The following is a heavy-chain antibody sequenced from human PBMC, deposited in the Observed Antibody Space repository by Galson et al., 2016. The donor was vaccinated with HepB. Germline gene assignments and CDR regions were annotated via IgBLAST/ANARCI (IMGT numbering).Heavy chain of an antibody. J-gene: IGHJ4*02. D-gene: IGHD3-16*01. Sequence: SLRLSCAAPGLSVKIMNWVRQAPGKGLEWVSLIYSGGSTHYGDSVKGRFTISRDSSKNTLYLQMNSLRADDTAVYYCARDPGGGPTHGYWGQGTLVTVSS. V-gene: IGHV3-66*01. CDR1: GLSVKI. CDR3: ARDPGGGPTHGY. CDR2: IYSGGST.